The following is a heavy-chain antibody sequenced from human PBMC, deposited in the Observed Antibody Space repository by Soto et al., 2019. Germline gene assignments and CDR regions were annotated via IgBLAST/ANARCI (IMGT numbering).Heavy chain of an antibody. Sequence: QVQVVQSGAEVKEPGSSVNVSCKASGGTFDSYTVSWVRQAPGQGLEWMGRIIPILGVGKSAQKFQGRVTITADTSTRTAYMELSSLKVDETAVYYCATGDGSGSYYGNWGQGTLVTVSS. D-gene: IGHD3-10*01. CDR1: GGTFDSYT. J-gene: IGHJ4*02. CDR3: ATGDGSGSYYGN. CDR2: IIPILGVG. V-gene: IGHV1-69*02.